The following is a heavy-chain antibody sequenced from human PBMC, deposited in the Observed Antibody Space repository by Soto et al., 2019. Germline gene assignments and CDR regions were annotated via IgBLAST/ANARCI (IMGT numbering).Heavy chain of an antibody. V-gene: IGHV1-69*08. CDR3: AREVSHLYGSSWYLD. CDR1: GGTFSSYT. J-gene: IGHJ4*02. D-gene: IGHD6-13*01. CDR2: IIPILGIA. Sequence: QVQLVQSGAEVKKPGSSVKVSCKASGGTFSSYTISWVRQAPGQGLEWMGRIIPILGIANYAQKFQGRVTSTADKPPGAAYRESGSMSGEATAVYYCAREVSHLYGSSWYLDWGQGTLVTVSS.